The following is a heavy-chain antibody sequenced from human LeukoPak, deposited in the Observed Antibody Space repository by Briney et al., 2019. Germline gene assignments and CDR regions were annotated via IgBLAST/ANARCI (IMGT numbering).Heavy chain of an antibody. CDR2: ISSSSIYV. Sequence: SGTSLRLSCAASGFTFSSYAMHWVRQAPGKGLEWVSSISSSSIYVSYADSVKGRYTISRDNAKNSLYLQMNSLRAEDTAVYYCARGGATRFDAWGQGTLVTVSS. V-gene: IGHV3-21*04. D-gene: IGHD4/OR15-4a*01. CDR3: ARGGATRFDA. J-gene: IGHJ5*02. CDR1: GFTFSSYA.